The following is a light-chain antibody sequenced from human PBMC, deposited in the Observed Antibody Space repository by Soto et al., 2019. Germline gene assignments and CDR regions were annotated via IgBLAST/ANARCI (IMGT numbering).Light chain of an antibody. CDR2: EDS. CDR1: SSDFGNNNL. Sequence: QSALTQPASVSGSPGQSITISCTGASSDFGNNNLVSWYQQQPGKAPKLMIYEDSKRPPGVSNRFSGSKSGNTASLTISGLHVDDEADYYCCSYVGGGALFGGGTKLTVL. V-gene: IGLV2-23*01. CDR3: CSYVGGGAL. J-gene: IGLJ2*01.